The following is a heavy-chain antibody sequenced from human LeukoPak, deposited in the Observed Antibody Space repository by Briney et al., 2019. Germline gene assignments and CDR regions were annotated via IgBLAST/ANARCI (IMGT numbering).Heavy chain of an antibody. CDR1: GGSISSYY. V-gene: IGHV4-59*01. J-gene: IGHJ5*02. Sequence: SETLSLTXTVSGGSISSYYWSWIRQPPGKGLEWIGYIYYSGSTNYNPSLKSRVTISLDTSKNQFSLKLSSVTAADTAVYYCAREGISTSWFDPWGQGTLVTVSS. CDR2: IYYSGST. CDR3: AREGISTSWFDP.